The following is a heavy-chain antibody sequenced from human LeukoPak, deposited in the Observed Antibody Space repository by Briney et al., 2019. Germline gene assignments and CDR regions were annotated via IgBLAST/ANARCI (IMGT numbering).Heavy chain of an antibody. J-gene: IGHJ4*02. V-gene: IGHV1-2*02. D-gene: IGHD6-19*01. CDR2: INPNSGGT. CDR3: ARDGCSGWCSGYDY. CDR1: GYTFTGYY. Sequence: ASVKVSCKASGYTFTGYYMHWVRQAPGQGLEWMGWINPNSGGTNYAQKFQGRVTMTSDTSISTAYMELSRLRSDDTAVYYCARDGCSGWCSGYDYWGQGTLVTVSS.